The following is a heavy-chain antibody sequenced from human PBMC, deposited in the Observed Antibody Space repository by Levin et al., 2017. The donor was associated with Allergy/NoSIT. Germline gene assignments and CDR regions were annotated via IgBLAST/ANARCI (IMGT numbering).Heavy chain of an antibody. V-gene: IGHV1-8*01. Sequence: GGSLRLSCKASGYTFTSYDINWVRQATGQGLEWMGWMNPNSGNTGYAQKFQGRVTMTRNTSISTAYMELSSLRSEDTAVYYCARVSWIAVAGHSWFDPWGQGTLVTVSS. CDR3: ARVSWIAVAGHSWFDP. CDR1: GYTFTSYD. D-gene: IGHD6-19*01. CDR2: MNPNSGNT. J-gene: IGHJ5*02.